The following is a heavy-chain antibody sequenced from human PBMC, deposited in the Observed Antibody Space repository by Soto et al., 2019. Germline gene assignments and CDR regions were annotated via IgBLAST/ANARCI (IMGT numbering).Heavy chain of an antibody. J-gene: IGHJ5*02. CDR1: GYTFTSNN. D-gene: IGHD2-15*01. CDR2: INPSSGGT. Sequence: ASVKVSCKASGYTFTSNNIHWVRRAPGQGLEWMGRINPSSGGTIYAQKLQGRVSMTTDTSTSTVYMELSSLRSDDTAVYYCASEIASDCRGRWFGPWGQGSVVTVSS. CDR3: ASEIASDCRGRWFGP. V-gene: IGHV1-46*01.